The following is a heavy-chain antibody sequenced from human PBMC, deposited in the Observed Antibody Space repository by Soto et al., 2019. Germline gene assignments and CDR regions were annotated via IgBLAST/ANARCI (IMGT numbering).Heavy chain of an antibody. V-gene: IGHV3-49*03. CDR1: GFTFGDYA. D-gene: IGHD2-2*01. Sequence: PGGSLRLSCTCSGFTFGDYAISWSRQAPGKRLEWVGVIRSKAYGKTTDYAASVRGRFSILRDDSRSIAYLQLNSLQSEDTGVYYCTRYTYTSRYSYFGMDVWGPGTTVTVSS. CDR3: TRYTYTSRYSYFGMDV. J-gene: IGHJ6*02. CDR2: IRSKAYGKTT.